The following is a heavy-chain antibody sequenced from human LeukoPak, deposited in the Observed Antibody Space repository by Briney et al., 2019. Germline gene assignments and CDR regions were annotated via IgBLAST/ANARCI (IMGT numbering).Heavy chain of an antibody. CDR2: INDSGGKT. CDR1: GFTFNNYA. V-gene: IGHV3-23*01. Sequence: GGSLRLSCTAAGFTFNNYAMSWVRQAPGKGLEWVSHINDSGGKTYYADSVKGRFTISRDNSKNTLYLQMDSLRAEDTAIYYCADFGSGSYCFDYWGQETLVTVSS. CDR3: ADFGSGSYCFDY. J-gene: IGHJ4*02. D-gene: IGHD3-10*01.